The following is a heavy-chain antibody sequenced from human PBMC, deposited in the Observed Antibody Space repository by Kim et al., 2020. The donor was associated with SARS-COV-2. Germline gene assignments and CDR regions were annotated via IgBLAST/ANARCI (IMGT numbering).Heavy chain of an antibody. CDR1: GGSISSSSYY. CDR2: IYYSGST. CDR3: ARESGYDFWSGYDTLNWFDP. V-gene: IGHV4-39*07. D-gene: IGHD3-3*01. J-gene: IGHJ5*02. Sequence: SETLSLTCTVSGGSISSSSYYWGWIRQPPGKGLEWIGSIYYSGSTYYNPSLKSRVTISVDTSKNQFSLKLSSVTAADTAVYYCARESGYDFWSGYDTLNWFDPWGQGTLVTVSS.